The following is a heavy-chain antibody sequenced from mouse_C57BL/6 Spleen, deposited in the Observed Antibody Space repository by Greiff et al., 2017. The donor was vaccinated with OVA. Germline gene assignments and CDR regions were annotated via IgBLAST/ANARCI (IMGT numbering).Heavy chain of an antibody. Sequence: QVQLQQPGAELVKPGASVKLSCKASGYTFTSYWMHWVKQRPGQGLEWIGMIHPNSGSTNYNEKFKSKATLTVDKSSSTAYMQLSSLTSEDSAVYASARLFITTVVAWYFDVWGTGTTVTVSS. CDR3: ARLFITTVVAWYFDV. V-gene: IGHV1-64*01. J-gene: IGHJ1*03. CDR2: IHPNSGST. D-gene: IGHD1-1*01. CDR1: GYTFTSYW.